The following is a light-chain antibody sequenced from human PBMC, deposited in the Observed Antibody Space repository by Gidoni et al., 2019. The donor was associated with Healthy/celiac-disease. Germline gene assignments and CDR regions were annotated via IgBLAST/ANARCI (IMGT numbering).Light chain of an antibody. V-gene: IGLV2-14*01. CDR3: SSYTSSSTLV. CDR2: EVS. Sequence: QSALTQPASVSGSPGQSITISCTGTSSDVGGYNYVSWYQQHPGKAPKLMIHEVSNRPSGVSNRFSGSKSGNTASLTISGLQAEDEADYYCSSYTSSSTLVFGXGXKLTVL. J-gene: IGLJ2*01. CDR1: SSDVGGYNY.